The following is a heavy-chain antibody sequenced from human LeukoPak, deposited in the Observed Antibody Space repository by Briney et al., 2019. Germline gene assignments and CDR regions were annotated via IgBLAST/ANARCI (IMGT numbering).Heavy chain of an antibody. D-gene: IGHD3-10*01. V-gene: IGHV1-24*01. CDR1: GYTLTELS. CDR3: ATARVRGVFDY. J-gene: IGHJ4*02. Sequence: ASVKVSCKVSGYTLTELSMHWVRQAPGKGLEWMGGFDPEDGETIYAQKFQGRVTITEDTSTDTAYMELSSLRSEDTAVYYCATARVRGVFDYWGQGTLVTVSS. CDR2: FDPEDGET.